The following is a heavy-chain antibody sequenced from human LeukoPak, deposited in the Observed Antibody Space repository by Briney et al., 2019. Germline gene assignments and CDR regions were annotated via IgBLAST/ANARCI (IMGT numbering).Heavy chain of an antibody. CDR2: INHSGST. D-gene: IGHD1-26*01. Sequence: NPSETLSLTCAVYGGSFSGYYWSWIRQPPGKGLEWIGEINHSGSTNYNPSLKSRVTISVDTSKNQFSLKLSSVTAADTAVYYCTSGYSGDYWGQGTLVTVSS. V-gene: IGHV4-34*01. CDR3: TSGYSGDY. CDR1: GGSFSGYY. J-gene: IGHJ4*02.